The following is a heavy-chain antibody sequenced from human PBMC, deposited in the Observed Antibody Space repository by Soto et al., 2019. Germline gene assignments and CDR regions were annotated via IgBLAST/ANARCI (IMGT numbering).Heavy chain of an antibody. D-gene: IGHD3-3*01. Sequence: GASVKVSCKEPGYTFTSYYMHWVRHSPGQGLEWMGIINPSGGSTSYAQKFQGRVTMTRDTSTSTVYMELSSLRSEDTAVYYCARGQNVLRFLEWYSPGFDYWGQGTLVTVSS. CDR2: INPSGGST. J-gene: IGHJ4*02. V-gene: IGHV1-46*01. CDR1: GYTFTSYY. CDR3: ARGQNVLRFLEWYSPGFDY.